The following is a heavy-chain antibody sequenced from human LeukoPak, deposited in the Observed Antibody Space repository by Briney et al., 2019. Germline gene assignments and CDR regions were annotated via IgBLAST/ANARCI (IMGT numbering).Heavy chain of an antibody. Sequence: SETLSLTCTVSGGSIGTYYWSWIRQSPGKGLEWIGYIYVTGTRYNPYLQSRVTISVDTSRNQFFQKMSSVTAADTAVYYCARHIGGGIEDMDVWGKGTKVTVSS. CDR1: GGSIGTYY. CDR2: IYVTGT. CDR3: ARHIGGGIEDMDV. J-gene: IGHJ6*03. D-gene: IGHD3-16*02. V-gene: IGHV4-59*08.